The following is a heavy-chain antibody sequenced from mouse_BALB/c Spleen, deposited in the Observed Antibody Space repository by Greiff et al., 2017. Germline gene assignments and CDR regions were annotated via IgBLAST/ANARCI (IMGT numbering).Heavy chain of an antibody. CDR3: NAPNRYDPYMDY. Sequence: EVQLQQSGAELVRSGASVKLSCTASGFNIKDYYMHWVKQRPEQGLEWIGWIDPENGDTEYAPKFQGKATMTADTSSNTAYLQLSSLTSEDTAVYYCNAPNRYDPYMDYWGQGTPVTVSS. CDR2: IDPENGDT. J-gene: IGHJ4*01. CDR1: GFNIKDYY. D-gene: IGHD2-14*01. V-gene: IGHV14-4*02.